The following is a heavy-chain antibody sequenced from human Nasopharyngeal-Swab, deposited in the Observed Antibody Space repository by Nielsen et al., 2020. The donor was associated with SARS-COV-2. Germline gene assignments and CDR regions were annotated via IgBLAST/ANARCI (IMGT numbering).Heavy chain of an antibody. CDR2: ISSSSSTI. CDR1: GFTFSSYS. Sequence: GGSLRLSCAASGFTFSSYSMNWVRQAPGKGLEWVSYISSSSSTIYYADSVKGRFTISRDNAKNSLYLQMNSLRAEDTAVYYCARPGIAVAGAAEYFQHWGQGTLVTVSS. J-gene: IGHJ1*01. CDR3: ARPGIAVAGAAEYFQH. D-gene: IGHD6-19*01. V-gene: IGHV3-48*01.